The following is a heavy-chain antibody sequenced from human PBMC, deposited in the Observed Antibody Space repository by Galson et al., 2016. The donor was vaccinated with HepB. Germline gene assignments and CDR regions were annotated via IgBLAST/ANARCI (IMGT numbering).Heavy chain of an antibody. CDR2: INQDGTTK. V-gene: IGHV3-7*01. Sequence: SLRLSCAASGFTFSTNWMAWFRRAPERGLEWVANINQDGTTKNYVDSVRGRFTISRDNAQNSLFLQVSSLRTEDTGVYYCATDVRGGAADICGQGTMITVSS. D-gene: IGHD4/OR15-4a*01. CDR1: GFTFSTNW. J-gene: IGHJ3*02. CDR3: ATDVRGGAADI.